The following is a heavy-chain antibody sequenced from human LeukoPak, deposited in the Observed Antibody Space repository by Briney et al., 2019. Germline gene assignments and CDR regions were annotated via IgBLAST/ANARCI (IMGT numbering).Heavy chain of an antibody. V-gene: IGHV1-2*02. CDR3: ARGGRSSGWYYFDF. D-gene: IGHD6-19*01. J-gene: IGHJ4*02. CDR2: INPNSGGT. Sequence: ASVKVSCKASGYTFTGYYMHWVRQAPGQGREWMGWINPNSGGTNYAQKFKGRVTMTRDTSISTAYMELSRLRSDDTAVYYCARGGRSSGWYYFDFWGQGTLVTVSS. CDR1: GYTFTGYY.